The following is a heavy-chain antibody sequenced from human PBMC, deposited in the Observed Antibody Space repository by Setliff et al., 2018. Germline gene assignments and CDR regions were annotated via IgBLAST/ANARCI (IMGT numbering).Heavy chain of an antibody. V-gene: IGHV1-46*03. CDR2: INPNGDRT. CDR1: GFTFTTFY. D-gene: IGHD2-2*01. CDR3: ARSTSWFSTNY. J-gene: IGHJ4*02. Sequence: ASVKVSCKTSGFTFTTFYIHWVRQAPGQGLEWMMMINPNGDRTSYAQKFQGRVTMTRDTSTSTVYMELSSLRSEDTAVYYCARSTSWFSTNYWGQGTPVTVSS.